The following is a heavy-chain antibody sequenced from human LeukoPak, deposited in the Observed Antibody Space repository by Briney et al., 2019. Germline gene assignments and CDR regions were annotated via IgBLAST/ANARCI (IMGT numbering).Heavy chain of an antibody. V-gene: IGHV3-23*01. D-gene: IGHD1-26*01. J-gene: IGHJ4*02. Sequence: GASLRLSCAASGFTFTTSVMTWVRQAPGKGLEWVSAISESDGSTFYADSVKGRFTVSRDNSQNTLYLEMNSLTAEDTAVYFCAKRSPAYYLDYWGQGILVTVSS. CDR3: AKRSPAYYLDY. CDR2: ISESDGST. CDR1: GFTFTTSV.